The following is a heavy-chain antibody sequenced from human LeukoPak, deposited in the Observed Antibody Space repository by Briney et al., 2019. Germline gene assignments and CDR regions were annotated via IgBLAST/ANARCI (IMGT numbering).Heavy chain of an antibody. Sequence: GGSLRLSCAASGFTFSSYWMHWVRQAPGKGLVWVSPINSDGSSTSYADSVKGRFTISRDNAKNSLYLQTNSLRAEDTAVYYCATTYGDYIYYYGMDVWGQGTTVTVSS. J-gene: IGHJ6*02. D-gene: IGHD4-17*01. CDR1: GFTFSSYW. CDR3: ATTYGDYIYYYGMDV. CDR2: INSDGSST. V-gene: IGHV3-74*01.